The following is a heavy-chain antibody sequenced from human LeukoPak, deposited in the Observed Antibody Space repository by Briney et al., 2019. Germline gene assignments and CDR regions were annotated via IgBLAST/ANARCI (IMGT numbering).Heavy chain of an antibody. J-gene: IGHJ3*01. D-gene: IGHD2-21*02. CDR3: VTTYCGGDCYQHDAFDV. Sequence: ASVKVSCKASGYTFTSYYMHWVRQAPGQGLEWMGIINPSGGSTSYAQKFQGRVTMTRDTSTSTVYMELSSLRSEDTAVYYCVTTYCGGDCYQHDAFDVWGQGTMVTVSS. CDR1: GYTFTSYY. V-gene: IGHV1-46*01. CDR2: INPSGGST.